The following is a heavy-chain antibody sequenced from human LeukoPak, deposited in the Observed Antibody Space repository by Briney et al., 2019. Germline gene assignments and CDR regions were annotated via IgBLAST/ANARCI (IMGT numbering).Heavy chain of an antibody. V-gene: IGHV1-18*01. CDR1: GYSFASYG. D-gene: IGHD3-22*01. J-gene: IGHJ4*02. Sequence: ASVKVSCRASGYSFASYGITWVRQAPGQGLEWMGWISAYNGNTNYAQLLQGRVTMTTDTSMSTAYMELRSLRSDDTAVYYCARDCDRSGYYCYWGQGTLVTVSS. CDR3: ARDCDRSGYYCY. CDR2: ISAYNGNT.